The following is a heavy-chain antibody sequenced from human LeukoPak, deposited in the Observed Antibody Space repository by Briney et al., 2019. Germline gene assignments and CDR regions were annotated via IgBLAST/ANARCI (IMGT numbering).Heavy chain of an antibody. V-gene: IGHV3-30-3*01. Sequence: PGGSLRLSCVASGFTSSSYAMHWVRQAPGKGLEWVAVISYDGSNKYYADSVKGRFTISRDNSKNTLYLQMNSLRADDTAVYYCARVVSSGWYSFDYWGQGTLLTVSS. D-gene: IGHD6-19*01. J-gene: IGHJ4*02. CDR3: ARVVSSGWYSFDY. CDR1: GFTSSSYA. CDR2: ISYDGSNK.